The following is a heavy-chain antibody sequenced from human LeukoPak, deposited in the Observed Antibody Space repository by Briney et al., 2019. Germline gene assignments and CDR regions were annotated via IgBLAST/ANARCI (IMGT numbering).Heavy chain of an antibody. D-gene: IGHD3-10*01. CDR2: IYYSGST. CDR3: ARPHGSGSYYNVYRFDP. J-gene: IGHJ5*02. CDR1: GGSISSYY. V-gene: IGHV4-59*01. Sequence: PSETLSLTCTVSGGSISSYYWSWIRQPPGKGLEWIGYIYYSGSTNYNPSLKSRVTISVDTSKNQFSLTLSSVTAADTAVYYCARPHGSGSYYNVYRFDPWGQGTLVTVSS.